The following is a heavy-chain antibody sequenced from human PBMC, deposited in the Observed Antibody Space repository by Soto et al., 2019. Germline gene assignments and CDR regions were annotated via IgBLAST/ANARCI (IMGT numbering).Heavy chain of an antibody. J-gene: IGHJ4*02. V-gene: IGHV3-30*18. CDR1: GFTFSSYG. Sequence: QVQLVESGGGVVQPGRSLRLSCAASGFTFSSYGMHWVRQAPGKGLEWVAVISYDGSNKYYADSVKGRFTISRDNSKNTLYLPMNSLRAEDTAVYYCAKVPIDGDYLPDEFGYWGQGTLVTVSS. CDR2: ISYDGSNK. D-gene: IGHD4-17*01. CDR3: AKVPIDGDYLPDEFGY.